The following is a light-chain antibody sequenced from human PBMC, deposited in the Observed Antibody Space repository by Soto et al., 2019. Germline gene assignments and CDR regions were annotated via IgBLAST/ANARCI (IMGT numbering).Light chain of an antibody. CDR1: QSVSSSY. V-gene: IGKV3-20*01. CDR3: QQYGRPYT. J-gene: IGKJ2*01. CDR2: GAS. Sequence: EIVLTQSPGTLSLSPGERATLSCRASQSVSSSYLAWYQQKPGQAPRLLIYGASSRATGIPDRFSGSGSGTYFTLTISRIEPKDLAMYYSQQYGRPYTSGQGTKWET.